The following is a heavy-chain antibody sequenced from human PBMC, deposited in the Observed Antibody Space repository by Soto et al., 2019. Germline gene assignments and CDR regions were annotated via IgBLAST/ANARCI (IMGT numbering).Heavy chain of an antibody. D-gene: IGHD3-10*01. Sequence: QEQLVQSGAEVRKPGSSVKVSCKASGGAFNSKAIAWVRQAPGQGLEWMGGIVPLFGSTDYAQRFQGRLTITADEFTDTVYMELSSLRPEDTAVYFCVTLGERSWFDPWGQGTLVTVSS. J-gene: IGHJ5*02. CDR3: VTLGERSWFDP. CDR2: IVPLFGST. CDR1: GGAFNSKA. V-gene: IGHV1-69*01.